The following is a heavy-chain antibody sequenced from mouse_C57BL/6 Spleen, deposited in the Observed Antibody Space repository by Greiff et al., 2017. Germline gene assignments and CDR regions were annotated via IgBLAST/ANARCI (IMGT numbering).Heavy chain of an antibody. CDR2: IDPSDSYT. CDR3: ARHRNSHYALDD. V-gene: IGHV1-69*01. D-gene: IGHD2-12*01. Sequence: QVQLQQPGAELVMPGASVKLSCKASGYTFTSYWMHWVKQRPGQGLEWIGEIDPSDSYTNYNQKFKGKSTLTVDKSSSTAYMQLSSLTSEDSAVYYCARHRNSHYALDDWGQGTSVTVSS. J-gene: IGHJ4*01. CDR1: GYTFTSYW.